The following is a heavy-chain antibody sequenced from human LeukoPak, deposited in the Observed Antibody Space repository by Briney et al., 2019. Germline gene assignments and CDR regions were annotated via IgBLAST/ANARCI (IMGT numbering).Heavy chain of an antibody. J-gene: IGHJ4*02. Sequence: ASVKVSCKASGYTFTSNGISWVRQAPGQGLEWMGWISAYNGNTNYAQKLQGRVTMTTDTSTSTAYMELRSLRSDDTAVYYCARGGLPGYSSSWYGYWGQGTLVTVSS. V-gene: IGHV1-18*01. CDR2: ISAYNGNT. CDR3: ARGGLPGYSSSWYGY. D-gene: IGHD6-13*01. CDR1: GYTFTSNG.